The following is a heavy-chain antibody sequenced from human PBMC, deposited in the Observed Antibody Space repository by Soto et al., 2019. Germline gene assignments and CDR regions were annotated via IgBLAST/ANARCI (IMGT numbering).Heavy chain of an antibody. J-gene: IGHJ6*02. CDR1: GFTFSNAW. Sequence: GGSLRLSCAASGFTFSNAWMSWVRQAPGKGLEWVGRIKSKTDGGTTDYAAPVKGRFTISRDDSKNTLYLQMNSLKTEDTAVYYCTASGYDDYYYYGMDVWGQGTTVTVSS. CDR2: IKSKTDGGTT. CDR3: TASGYDDYYYYGMDV. D-gene: IGHD5-12*01. V-gene: IGHV3-15*01.